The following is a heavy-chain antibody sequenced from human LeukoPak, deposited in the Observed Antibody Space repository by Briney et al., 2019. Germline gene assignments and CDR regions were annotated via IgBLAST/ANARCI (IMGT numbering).Heavy chain of an antibody. V-gene: IGHV5-51*01. Sequence: GESLKISCKGSGYSFASYWIGWVRQMPGKGLEWMGIIHPDDSDTRYSPSLQGQVTISAGKSISTAYLQWSSLKASDTAMYYCARGLLITRFDYWGQGTLVTVSS. CDR2: IHPDDSDT. J-gene: IGHJ4*02. D-gene: IGHD3/OR15-3a*01. CDR3: ARGLLITRFDY. CDR1: GYSFASYW.